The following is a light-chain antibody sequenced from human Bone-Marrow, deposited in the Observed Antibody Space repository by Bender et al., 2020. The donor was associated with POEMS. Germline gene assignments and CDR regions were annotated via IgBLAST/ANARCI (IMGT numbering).Light chain of an antibody. CDR3: SSYADNYNYV. CDR2: EVS. Sequence: QSALTQPPSASGSPGQSVTISCTGTSSDVGGYNYVSWYQQHPGKAPKLIISEVSKRPSGVPDRFSGSKSGNTASLTVSGLQAEDEADYHCSSYADNYNYVFGTGTKVTVL. V-gene: IGLV2-8*01. J-gene: IGLJ1*01. CDR1: SSDVGGYNY.